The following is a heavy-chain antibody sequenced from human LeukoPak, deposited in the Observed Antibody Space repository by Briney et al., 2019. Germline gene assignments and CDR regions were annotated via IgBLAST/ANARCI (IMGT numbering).Heavy chain of an antibody. V-gene: IGHV1-69*01. Sequence: GSSVKVSCKASGGTFSSYAISWVRQAPGQGLEWMGGIIPIFGTANYAQKFQGRVAITADESTSTAYMELSSLRSEDTAVYYCARVSYGDYGLAYGYYYGMDVWGQGTTVTVSS. CDR1: GGTFSSYA. CDR2: IIPIFGTA. CDR3: ARVSYGDYGLAYGYYYGMDV. D-gene: IGHD4-17*01. J-gene: IGHJ6*02.